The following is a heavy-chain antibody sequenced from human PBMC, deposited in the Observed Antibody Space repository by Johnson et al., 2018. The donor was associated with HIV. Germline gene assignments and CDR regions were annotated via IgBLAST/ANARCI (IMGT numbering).Heavy chain of an antibody. J-gene: IGHJ3*02. CDR3: ARDLAGHNAFDI. D-gene: IGHD6-19*01. CDR2: IGGSGAGT. V-gene: IGHV3-23*04. Sequence: VQLVASGGASVPPRESLRLSRSASRFPLRSYAMTWVRQAPGKGLEWVSTIGGSGAGTFYADSVRGRFTVSRDNSKDTLYLQMNSLRAEDTAVYYCARDLAGHNAFDIWGQGTMVTVSS. CDR1: RFPLRSYA.